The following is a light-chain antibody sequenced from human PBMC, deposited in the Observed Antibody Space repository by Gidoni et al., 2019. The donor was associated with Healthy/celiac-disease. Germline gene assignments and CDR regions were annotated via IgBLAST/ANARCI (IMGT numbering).Light chain of an antibody. V-gene: IGLV2-14*01. J-gene: IGLJ2*01. Sequence: QSALTQPASVSGSPGQSITISCTGTSSDVGGYNYVSWYHQHPGKAPKLMIHDVSNRPSGVSNRFSGSKSGNTASLTISGLQAEDEADYYCSSYTSSSTQFGGGTKLTVL. CDR3: SSYTSSSTQ. CDR1: SSDVGGYNY. CDR2: DVS.